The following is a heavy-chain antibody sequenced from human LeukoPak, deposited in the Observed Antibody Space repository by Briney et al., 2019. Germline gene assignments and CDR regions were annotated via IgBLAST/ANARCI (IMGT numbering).Heavy chain of an antibody. J-gene: IGHJ3*02. CDR2: ISGSGGST. Sequence: GGSLRLSCAASGFTFSSFGMSWVRQAPGKGLEWVSDISGSGGSTYYADSVKGRFTISRDNSKNSLYLQMNSLRAEDTAVYYCARELDLGSAFDIWGQGTMVTVSS. V-gene: IGHV3-23*01. CDR1: GFTFSSFG. D-gene: IGHD1-26*01. CDR3: ARELDLGSAFDI.